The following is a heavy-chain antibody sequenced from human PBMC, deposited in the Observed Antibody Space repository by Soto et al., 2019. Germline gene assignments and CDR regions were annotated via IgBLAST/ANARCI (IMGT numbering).Heavy chain of an antibody. Sequence: PGGSLRLSCAASGFLSSNHAMGWVRHAPGTGLGWFSGISDSAVNTYYADSVKGRFTISRDNSKNAMYLEMKSLRAGGTAVSYCIKEARGHSYARLWGRGTPAPVSS. CDR3: IKEARGHSYARL. D-gene: IGHD3-16*01. J-gene: IGHJ1*01. CDR1: GFLSSNHA. CDR2: ISDSAVNT. V-gene: IGHV3-23*01.